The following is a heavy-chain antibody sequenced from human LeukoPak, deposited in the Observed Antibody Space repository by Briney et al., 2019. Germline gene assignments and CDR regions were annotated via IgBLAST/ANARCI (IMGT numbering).Heavy chain of an antibody. CDR1: GFTFSSYA. CDR3: VAYGDYVASRYYYYGMDV. J-gene: IGHJ6*02. D-gene: IGHD4-17*01. V-gene: IGHV3-23*01. CDR2: ISGSGGST. Sequence: PGGSLRLSCAASGFTFSSYAMSWVRQAPGKGLEWVSAISGSGGSTYYADSVKGRFTISRDNSKNTLYLQMNSLRAEDTAVYYRVAYGDYVASRYYYYGMDVWGQGTTVTVSS.